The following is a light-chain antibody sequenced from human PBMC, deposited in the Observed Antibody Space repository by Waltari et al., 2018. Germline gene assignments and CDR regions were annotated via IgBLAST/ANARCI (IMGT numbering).Light chain of an antibody. CDR3: GSYTRTSTWL. Sequence: QSALTPPAAVSGSPGQSTTISFSATSRDVRACSYVSWYQQHPGKAPKLIIYDVNRRPSGISGRFSGSKSGNTASLTVSGLQAEDEADYYCGSYTRTSTWLFGGGTKLTVL. V-gene: IGLV2-14*03. CDR2: DVN. CDR1: SRDVRACSY. J-gene: IGLJ3*02.